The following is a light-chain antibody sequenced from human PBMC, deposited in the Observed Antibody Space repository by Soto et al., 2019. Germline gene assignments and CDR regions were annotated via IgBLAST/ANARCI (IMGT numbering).Light chain of an antibody. CDR2: EVV. Sequence: QSVLTQPPSASGSPGQSVTISCTGTKNDIGVYDFVSWYQHHPGKAPRLIIYEVVQRPSGVPDRFSGSKSGNTASLTASGLQAADEADYFCKSYAGSNTYVFGSRTKVTAL. J-gene: IGLJ1*01. CDR3: KSYAGSNTYV. V-gene: IGLV2-8*01. CDR1: KNDIGVYDF.